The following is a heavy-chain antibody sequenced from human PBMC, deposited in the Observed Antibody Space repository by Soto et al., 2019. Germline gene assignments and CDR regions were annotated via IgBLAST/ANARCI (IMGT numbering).Heavy chain of an antibody. J-gene: IGHJ3*02. CDR3: ARGLVLSRYRARNAFDI. V-gene: IGHV4-39*01. D-gene: IGHD5-12*01. CDR1: YGSISVSNVF. CDR2: IDYSGTA. Sequence: PSETLSLTCTVSYGSISVSNVFWGWVRQPPGKGLEWIGNIDYSGTAYFNPSLGTRVTFPVDTSKNQFSLTLYSVTAADTAVYYCARGLVLSRYRARNAFDIWGQGTMVTVSS.